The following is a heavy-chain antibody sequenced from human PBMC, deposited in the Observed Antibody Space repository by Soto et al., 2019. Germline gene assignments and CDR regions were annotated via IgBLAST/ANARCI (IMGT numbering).Heavy chain of an antibody. CDR2: ISANNGNT. CDR1: GYTFTTFG. V-gene: IGHV1-18*01. CDR3: AGYAPFDIYDLTPVDF. J-gene: IGHJ4*02. D-gene: IGHD3-9*01. Sequence: QVRLVQSGPEVKKPGASVKVSCKASGYTFTTFGISWVRQAPGQGLEWVGRISANNGNTKYSQKFQGRVSLTTETNGSTAHMDLRSLWSDDRDVYYCAGYAPFDIYDLTPVDFWGQGNLVTVSS.